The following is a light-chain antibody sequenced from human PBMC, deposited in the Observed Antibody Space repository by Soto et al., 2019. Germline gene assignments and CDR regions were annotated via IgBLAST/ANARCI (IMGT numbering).Light chain of an antibody. J-gene: IGLJ1*01. CDR1: SSDVGAYNY. Sequence: QSALTQPASVSGSPGQSITISCTGTSSDVGAYNYVSWYQQRPGTAPKLLICGVSDRPSGVSNRFSGSKSGNTASLTISGLQAEDEATYYCSSYTSSTFYVFGTGTKLTVL. CDR2: GVS. CDR3: SSYTSSTFYV. V-gene: IGLV2-14*01.